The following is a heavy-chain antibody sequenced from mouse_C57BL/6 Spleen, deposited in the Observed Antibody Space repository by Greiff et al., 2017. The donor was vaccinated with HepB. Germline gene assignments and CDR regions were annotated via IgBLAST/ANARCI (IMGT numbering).Heavy chain of an antibody. CDR1: GYAFSSSW. D-gene: IGHD1-1*02. CDR2: IYPGDGDT. Sequence: QVQLKESGPELVKPGASVKISCKASGYAFSSSWMNWVKQRPGKGLEWIGRIYPGDGDTNYNGKFKGKATLTADKSSSTAYMQLSSLTSEDSAVYFCAREETLEGDYGDYWGQGTTLTVSS. V-gene: IGHV1-82*01. CDR3: AREETLEGDYGDY. J-gene: IGHJ2*01.